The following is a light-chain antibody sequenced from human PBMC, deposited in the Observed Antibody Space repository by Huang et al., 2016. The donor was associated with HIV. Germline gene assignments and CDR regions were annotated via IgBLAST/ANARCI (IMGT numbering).Light chain of an antibody. CDR2: HSS. V-gene: IGKV3-20*01. CDR1: QSASGNY. Sequence: EIVLTQSPGTLSLSPGERATLSCRASQSASGNYLAWYQQRPGQAPRLLIYHSSTRAPGIPGRFSGSGSGTDFSLTISRLEPEDFAVFYCQQYGSSPFTFGPGTKVDIK. J-gene: IGKJ3*01. CDR3: QQYGSSPFT.